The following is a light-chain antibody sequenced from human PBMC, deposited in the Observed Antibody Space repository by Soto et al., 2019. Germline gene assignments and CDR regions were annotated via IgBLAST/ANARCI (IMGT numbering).Light chain of an antibody. CDR3: SSYTSSSPLV. Sequence: QSALTQPASVSGSPGQSITISCTGTSSDVGGYNYVSWYQQHPGKVPKLMIYDVSNRPSGVSNRFSGSKSGNTASLTISGLQAEDEADYYCSSYTSSSPLVFGGGTQLTVL. CDR1: SSDVGGYNY. V-gene: IGLV2-14*01. J-gene: IGLJ2*01. CDR2: DVS.